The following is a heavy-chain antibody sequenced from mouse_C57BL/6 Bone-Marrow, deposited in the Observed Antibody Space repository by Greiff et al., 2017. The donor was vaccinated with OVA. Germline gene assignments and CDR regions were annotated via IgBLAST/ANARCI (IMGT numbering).Heavy chain of an antibody. V-gene: IGHV1-55*01. CDR1: GYTFTSYW. CDR2: IYPGSGST. Sequence: QVQLQQPGAELVEPGASVKMSCKASGYTFTSYWITWVKQRPGQGLEWIGDIYPGSGSTNYNEKFKSKATLTVDTSSSTAYMQLSSLTSEDSAVYYCARPIYYEGETWCAYWGQGTLVTVSA. CDR3: ARPIYYEGETWCAY. J-gene: IGHJ3*01. D-gene: IGHD2-4*01.